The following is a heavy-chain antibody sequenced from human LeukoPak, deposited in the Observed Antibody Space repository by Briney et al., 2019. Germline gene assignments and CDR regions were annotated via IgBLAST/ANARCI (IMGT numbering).Heavy chain of an antibody. V-gene: IGHV5-51*01. CDR1: GYSFTSYW. D-gene: IGHD3-10*01. CDR3: ARQMITMVWGVMHYYYYGMDV. CDR2: IYPGDSDT. Sequence: GESLKISCKGSGYSFTSYWIGWVRQMPGKGLEWMGNIYPGDSDTRYSPSFQGQVTISADKSISTAYLQWSSLKASDTAMYYCARQMITMVWGVMHYYYYGMDVWGKGSTVTVSS. J-gene: IGHJ6*04.